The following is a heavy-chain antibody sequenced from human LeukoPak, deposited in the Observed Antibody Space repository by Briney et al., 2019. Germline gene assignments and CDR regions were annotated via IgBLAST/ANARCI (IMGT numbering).Heavy chain of an antibody. Sequence: GGSLGLSCAASGFTFRNSAMSWARQAPGKGLEWVSGISASGGSAYYADSVKGRFTISRDNSKNTLFLQMNSLRAEDTALYYCAKDRTSSPAGDWGQGTLVIVSS. CDR2: ISASGGSA. D-gene: IGHD6-19*01. J-gene: IGHJ4*02. V-gene: IGHV3-23*01. CDR3: AKDRTSSPAGD. CDR1: GFTFRNSA.